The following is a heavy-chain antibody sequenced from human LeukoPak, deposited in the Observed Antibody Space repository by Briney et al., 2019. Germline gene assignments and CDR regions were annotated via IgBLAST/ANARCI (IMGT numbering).Heavy chain of an antibody. Sequence: ASVKVSCKASGYDFIDYGISWVRQAPGQGLEWMGWRSIYNGNTDYKLQGRVTMTTDTSTSTAYMELRSLRSDDTAVYYCARGGPFPSSSSSREYYLDYWGQGTLVTVSS. CDR1: GYDFIDYG. V-gene: IGHV1-18*01. D-gene: IGHD6-6*01. CDR3: ARGGPFPSSSSSREYYLDY. CDR2: RSIYNGNT. J-gene: IGHJ4*02.